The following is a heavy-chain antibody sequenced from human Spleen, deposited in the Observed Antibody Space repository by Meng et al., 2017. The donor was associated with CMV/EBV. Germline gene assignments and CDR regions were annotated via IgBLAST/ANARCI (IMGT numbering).Heavy chain of an antibody. CDR2: ISGSGGST. J-gene: IGHJ4*02. CDR3: AKEYSRRGYSYGFDY. Sequence: GESLKISCAASRFTFSSYAMSWVRQAPGKGLEWVSAISGSGGSTYYADSVKGRFTISRDNSKNTLYLQMNSLRAEDTAVYYCAKEYSRRGYSYGFDYWGQGTLVTVSS. V-gene: IGHV3-23*01. CDR1: RFTFSSYA. D-gene: IGHD5-18*01.